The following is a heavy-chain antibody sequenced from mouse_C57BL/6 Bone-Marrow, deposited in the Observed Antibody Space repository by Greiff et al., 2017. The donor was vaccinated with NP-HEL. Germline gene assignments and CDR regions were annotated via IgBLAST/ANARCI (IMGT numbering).Heavy chain of an antibody. V-gene: IGHV1-59*01. D-gene: IGHD1-1*01. CDR1: GYTFTSYW. CDR2: IDPSDSYT. Sequence: QVQLQQPGAELVRPGTSVKLSCKASGYTFTSYWMHWVKQRPGQGLEWIGVIDPSDSYTNYNQKFKGKATLTVDTSSSTAYMQLSSLTSEDSAVYYCASPGSSYYFDYWGQGTTLTVSS. CDR3: ASPGSSYYFDY. J-gene: IGHJ2*01.